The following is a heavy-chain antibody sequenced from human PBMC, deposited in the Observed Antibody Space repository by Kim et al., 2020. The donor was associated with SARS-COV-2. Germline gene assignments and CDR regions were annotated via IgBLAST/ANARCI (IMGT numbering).Heavy chain of an antibody. CDR3: AREVEQLAYYYYYYYMDV. V-gene: IGHV1-2*06. CDR1: GYTFTGYY. Sequence: ASVKVSCKASGYTFTGYYMHWVRQAPGQGLEWMGRINPNSGGTNYAQKFQGRVTMTRDTSISKAYMELSRLRSDDTAVYYCAREVEQLAYYYYYYYMDVWGKGTTVTVSS. J-gene: IGHJ6*03. D-gene: IGHD6-6*01. CDR2: INPNSGGT.